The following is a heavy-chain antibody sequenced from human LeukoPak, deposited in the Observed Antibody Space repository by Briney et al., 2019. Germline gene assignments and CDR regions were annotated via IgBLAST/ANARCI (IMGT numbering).Heavy chain of an antibody. D-gene: IGHD3-3*01. V-gene: IGHV4-39*01. CDR2: SYDSGRY. Sequence: SETLSLTCNVSGASISSNSYYWGWLRPPPGMGLVWVGSSYDSGRYYYNPALKSRVTISVDTSANQFSLSLSSVTDADTAIYFCARRGIVSIFGVEFSGGWFDLWGQGNLVTVSS. CDR3: ARRGIVSIFGVEFSGGWFDL. J-gene: IGHJ5*02. CDR1: GASISSNSYY.